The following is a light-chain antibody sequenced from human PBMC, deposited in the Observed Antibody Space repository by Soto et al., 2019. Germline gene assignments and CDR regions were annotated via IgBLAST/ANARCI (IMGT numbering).Light chain of an antibody. CDR3: QQYGGSPRT. CDR2: GAS. J-gene: IGKJ1*01. V-gene: IGKV3-20*01. Sequence: EIVLTQSPGTLSLSPGERATLSCRASQSVSINYLAWYQQKPGQAPRLLIYGASSRATGIPDRFSGSGSGTDFTLTISGLEPEDFAVYYCQQYGGSPRTFGQGTKVEIK. CDR1: QSVSINY.